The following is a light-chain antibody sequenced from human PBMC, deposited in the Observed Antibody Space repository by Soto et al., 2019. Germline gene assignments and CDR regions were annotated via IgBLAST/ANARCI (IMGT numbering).Light chain of an antibody. CDR2: EVS. V-gene: IGLV2-14*01. CDR3: SSYTSSSTLSNWV. CDR1: SSDVGGYNY. Sequence: QSVLTQPASVSGSPGQSITISCTGTSSDVGGYNYVSWNQQHPGKAPKLMIYEVSNRPSGVSNRFSGSKSGNTASLTISGLQAEDEADYYCSSYTSSSTLSNWVFGGGTKVTVL. J-gene: IGLJ3*02.